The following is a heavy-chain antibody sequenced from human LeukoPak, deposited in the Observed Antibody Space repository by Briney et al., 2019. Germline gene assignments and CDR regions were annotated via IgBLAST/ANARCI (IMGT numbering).Heavy chain of an antibody. CDR2: IYSGGST. J-gene: IGHJ3*02. V-gene: IGHV3-66*01. CDR3: ARDRVWAYAFDI. CDR1: GFTVSSNY. Sequence: GGSLRLSCAASGFTVSSNYMSWVRQAPGKGLEWVSVIYSGGSTYYADSVKGRFTISRDNSKNTLYLQMNSLRAEDTAVYYCARDRVWAYAFDIWGQGTMVTVSS. D-gene: IGHD1-26*01.